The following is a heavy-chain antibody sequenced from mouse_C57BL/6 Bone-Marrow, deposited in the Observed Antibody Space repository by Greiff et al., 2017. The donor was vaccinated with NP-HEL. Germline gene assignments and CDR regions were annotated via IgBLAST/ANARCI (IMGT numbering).Heavy chain of an antibody. J-gene: IGHJ2*01. V-gene: IGHV1-64*01. CDR2: IHPNSGSS. D-gene: IGHD1-1*01. CDR3: ARTRCYDYGSSRVDY. Sequence: VQLQQPGAELVKPGASVKSSCKASGYTFTSYWMHWVKQRPGQGLEWIGMIHPNSGSSTYNEKFKGKARLTVDKSSSTAYMQLSSLTSEDSAVYYCARTRCYDYGSSRVDYGGQGTTLTVSS. CDR1: GYTFTSYW.